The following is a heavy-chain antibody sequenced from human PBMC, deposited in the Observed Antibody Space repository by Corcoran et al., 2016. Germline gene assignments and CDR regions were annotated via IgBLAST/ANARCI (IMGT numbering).Heavy chain of an antibody. D-gene: IGHD3-10*01. CDR3: AKDVRSQGVDAFDI. CDR1: GFTFSSYG. V-gene: IGHV3-30*18. CDR2: ISYDGSNK. Sequence: QVQLVESGGGVVQPGRSLRLSCAASGFTFSSYGMHWVRQAPGKGLEWVAVISYDGSNKYYADSVKGRFTISRDNSKNTLYLQMNSLRAEDTAVYYWAKDVRSQGVDAFDIWGQGTMVTVSS. J-gene: IGHJ3*02.